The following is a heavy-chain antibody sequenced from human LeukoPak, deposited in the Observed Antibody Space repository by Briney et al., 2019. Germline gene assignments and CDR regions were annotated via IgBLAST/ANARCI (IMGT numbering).Heavy chain of an antibody. CDR3: TTSDCEY. V-gene: IGHV3-7*03. CDR2: IKEDGSVK. J-gene: IGHJ4*02. CDR1: GFTFSNYW. Sequence: GGSLRLSCEASGFTFSNYWMTWVRQAPGKGLEWVANIKEDGSVKQCVDSVKGRFTISRDNAKTSLFLQMNSLRAEDTAIYYCTTSDCEYWGQGALVTVSS.